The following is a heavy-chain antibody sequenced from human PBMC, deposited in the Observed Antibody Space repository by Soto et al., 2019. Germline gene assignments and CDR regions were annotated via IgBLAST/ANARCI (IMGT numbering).Heavy chain of an antibody. CDR1: CASIKNVGYY. D-gene: IGHD5-12*01. CDR2: IYYSGTT. CDR3: ATNRGYDFYYFDS. Sequence: PSELLSLTWSVFCASIKNVGYYRTWIRQNPVKGLEWIGYIYYSGTTYYTPSLESRVTMSVDLSTNQFSLRLTSVTAADTAVYYCATNRGYDFYYFDSWGQGALVTVSS. V-gene: IGHV4-31*02. J-gene: IGHJ4*02.